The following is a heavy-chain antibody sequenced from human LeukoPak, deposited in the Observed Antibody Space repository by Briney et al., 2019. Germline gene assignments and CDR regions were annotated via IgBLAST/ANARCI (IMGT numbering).Heavy chain of an antibody. CDR1: GFTFSSYS. CDR2: ISSSSSTI. CDR3: ASGPSLTETSPFDI. D-gene: IGHD2-8*01. Sequence: GGSLRLSCAASGFTFSSYSMNWVRQAPGKGLEWVSYISSSSSTIYYADSVKGRFTISRDNAKNSLYLQMNSLRAEDTAVYYCASGPSLTETSPFDIWGQGTMVTVSS. J-gene: IGHJ3*02. V-gene: IGHV3-48*01.